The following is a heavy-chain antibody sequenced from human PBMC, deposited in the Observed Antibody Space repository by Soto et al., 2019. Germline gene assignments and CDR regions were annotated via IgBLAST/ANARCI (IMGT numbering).Heavy chain of an antibody. CDR2: ISSSGSTI. J-gene: IGHJ4*02. CDR1: GFTFSSYE. V-gene: IGHV3-48*03. CDR3: ARASAPYYYDSSGYGY. D-gene: IGHD3-22*01. Sequence: EVQLVESGGGLVQPGGSLRLSCAASGFTFSSYEMNWVRQAPGKGLEWVSYISSSGSTIYYADSVKGRFTISRDNAKNSLYLQMNSLRAEDTAVYYCARASAPYYYDSSGYGYWGQGTLVTVSS.